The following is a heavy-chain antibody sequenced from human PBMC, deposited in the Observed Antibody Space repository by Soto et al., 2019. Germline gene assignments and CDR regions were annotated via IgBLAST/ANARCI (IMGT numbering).Heavy chain of an antibody. V-gene: IGHV3-30*18. J-gene: IGHJ6*02. D-gene: IGHD1-26*01. CDR3: AKTRYTYYYYGMDV. Sequence: LRLSCAASGFTFSSYCMHWVRQAPGKGPEWVAVISYDGSNKYYADSVKGRFTISRDNSKNTLYLQMNSLRAEDTAVYYCAKTRYTYYYYGMDVWGQGTTVTVSS. CDR1: GFTFSSYC. CDR2: ISYDGSNK.